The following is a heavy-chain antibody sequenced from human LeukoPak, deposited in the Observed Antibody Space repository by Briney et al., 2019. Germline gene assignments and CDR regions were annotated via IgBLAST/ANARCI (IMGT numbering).Heavy chain of an antibody. CDR2: IYTSGTT. Sequence: PSQTLSLTCTVSGGSISSDNYYWTWIRQPAGKGLEWIGHIYTSGTTSYNPSLKSRVTILLDTSKNQFSLNLNSVTAADTAIYYCARMFEYWGQGTLVTVSS. J-gene: IGHJ4*02. CDR3: ARMFEY. V-gene: IGHV4-61*09. CDR1: GGSISSDNYY.